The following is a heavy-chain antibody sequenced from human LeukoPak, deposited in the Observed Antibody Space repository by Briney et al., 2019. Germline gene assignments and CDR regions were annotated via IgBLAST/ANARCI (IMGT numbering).Heavy chain of an antibody. Sequence: GGSLRLSCAASGFTFSSYAMHWVRQAPGKGLEWVAVISYDGSNKYYADSVKGRFTISRDNSKNTLYLQMNSLRAEDTAVYYCARAGGAAAGHNFDYRGQGTLVTVSS. V-gene: IGHV3-30*04. J-gene: IGHJ4*02. CDR3: ARAGGAAAGHNFDY. D-gene: IGHD6-13*01. CDR2: ISYDGSNK. CDR1: GFTFSSYA.